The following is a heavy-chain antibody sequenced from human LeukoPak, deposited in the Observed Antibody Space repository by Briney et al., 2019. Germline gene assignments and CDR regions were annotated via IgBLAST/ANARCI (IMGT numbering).Heavy chain of an antibody. CDR2: IYTSGST. Sequence: ASETLSLTCAVSGASITSFHWTWFRQPAGRGLEWIGLIYTSGSTLCNPSLQSRVAMSVDVTKNQLSLKLSYVTAADAATYYCARKDGDYWGQGTLVTVSS. CDR1: GASITSFH. D-gene: IGHD6-6*01. J-gene: IGHJ4*02. CDR3: ARKDGDY. V-gene: IGHV4-4*07.